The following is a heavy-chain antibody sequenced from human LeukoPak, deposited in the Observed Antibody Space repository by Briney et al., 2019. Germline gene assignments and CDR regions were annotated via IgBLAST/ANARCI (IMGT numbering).Heavy chain of an antibody. D-gene: IGHD5-18*01. CDR3: ARAGYSYGTGYYFDY. J-gene: IGHJ4*02. V-gene: IGHV4-34*01. CDR2: INHSGST. Sequence: SETLSLTCAVYGGSFSGYYWSWIRQPPGKGLEWIGEINHSGSTNYNPSLKSRVTISVDTSKNQFSLKLSSVTAADAAVYYCARAGYSYGTGYYFDYWGQGALVTVS. CDR1: GGSFSGYY.